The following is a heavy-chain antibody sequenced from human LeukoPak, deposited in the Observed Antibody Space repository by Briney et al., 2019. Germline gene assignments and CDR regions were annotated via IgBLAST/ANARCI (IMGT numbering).Heavy chain of an antibody. J-gene: IGHJ3*02. CDR3: AGELWFGEFDAFDI. D-gene: IGHD3-10*01. CDR2: INWNGGST. CDR1: GFTFDDYG. V-gene: IGHV3-20*04. Sequence: GGSLRLSCAASGFTFDDYGMSWVRQAPGKGLEWVSGINWNGGSTGYADSVKGRFTISRDNAKNSLYLQMTSLRAEDTAIYYCAGELWFGEFDAFDIWGQGTMVTVSS.